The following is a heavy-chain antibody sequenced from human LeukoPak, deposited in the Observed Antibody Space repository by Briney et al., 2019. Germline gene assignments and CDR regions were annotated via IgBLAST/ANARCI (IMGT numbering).Heavy chain of an antibody. V-gene: IGHV1-2*06. CDR3: ARDNDLRPIVGATTFPNEFDY. J-gene: IGHJ4*02. CDR2: INPSTGGT. Sequence: ASVKVSCKPSGYTFTGYCLHWVRQAPGQGLEWMGRINPSTGGTNYAQNFQGRVTMTRDASISTAYMELSRLTSDDTAVYYCARDNDLRPIVGATTFPNEFDYWGQGTLVTVSS. D-gene: IGHD1-26*01. CDR1: GYTFTGYC.